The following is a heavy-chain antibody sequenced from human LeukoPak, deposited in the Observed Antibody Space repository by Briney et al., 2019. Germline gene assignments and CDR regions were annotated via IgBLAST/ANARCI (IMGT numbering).Heavy chain of an antibody. CDR1: GYTFTGYY. CDR3: ASGQLGPLHYYYYMDV. J-gene: IGHJ6*03. V-gene: IGHV1-2*02. Sequence: GASVKVSCKASGYTFTGYYMHWVRQAPGQGLEWMGWINPNSGGTNYAQKFQGRVTMTRDTSISTAYMELSRLRSDDTAVYYCASGQLGPLHYYYYMDVWGKGTTVTVSS. CDR2: INPNSGGT. D-gene: IGHD6-13*01.